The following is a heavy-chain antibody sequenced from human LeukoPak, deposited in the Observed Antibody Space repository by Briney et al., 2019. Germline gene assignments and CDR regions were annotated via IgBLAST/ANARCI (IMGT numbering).Heavy chain of an antibody. D-gene: IGHD3-22*01. V-gene: IGHV1-18*01. Sequence: ASVKVSCKASGYTFTSYGISWVRQAPGQGLEWMGWISAYNGNTNHAQKLQGRVTMTTDTSTSTAYMELRSLRSDDTAVYYCARVFHDSSGYYPYYFDYWGQGTLVPVSS. CDR1: GYTFTSYG. CDR3: ARVFHDSSGYYPYYFDY. J-gene: IGHJ4*02. CDR2: ISAYNGNT.